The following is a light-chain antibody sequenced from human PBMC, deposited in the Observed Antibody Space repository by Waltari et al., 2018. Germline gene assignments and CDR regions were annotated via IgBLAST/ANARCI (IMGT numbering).Light chain of an antibody. CDR1: SSNTGSNP. Sequence: QSVLTQPPSASGTPGPRVTISFSGRSSNTGSNPVNWYQQLPGTAPKLLIYSNNQRPSGVPDRFSGSKSGTSASLAISGLQSEDEADYYCAAWDDSLNGPVFGGGTKLTVL. V-gene: IGLV1-44*01. CDR2: SNN. J-gene: IGLJ2*01. CDR3: AAWDDSLNGPV.